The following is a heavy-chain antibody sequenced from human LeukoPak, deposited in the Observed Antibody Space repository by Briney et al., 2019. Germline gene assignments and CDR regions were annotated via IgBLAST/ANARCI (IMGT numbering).Heavy chain of an antibody. J-gene: IGHJ4*02. CDR1: GYTFTSYG. CDR2: ISAYNGNT. CDR3: ARQWFDPTGYYHCFDY. D-gene: IGHD3-9*01. Sequence: GASVKVSCKASGYTFTSYGISWVRQAPGQGLEWMGWISAYNGNTNYAQKLQGRVTMTRNTSISTAYMELSSLRSEDTAVYYCARQWFDPTGYYHCFDYWGQGTLVTVSS. V-gene: IGHV1-18*01.